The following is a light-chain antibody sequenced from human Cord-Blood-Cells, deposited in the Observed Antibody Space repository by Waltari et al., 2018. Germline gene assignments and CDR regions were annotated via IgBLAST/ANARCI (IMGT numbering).Light chain of an antibody. CDR2: GAS. CDR1: QSVSSN. V-gene: IGKV3-15*01. CDR3: QQYNNWPRT. Sequence: EIVMTQSPATLSVSPGERATLSCRASQSVSSNLAWYQQKPGQAPRLLIYGASTRATGIPARFRGSGSGTEFTLTISSLQSEDFAVYYCQQYNNWPRTFGQGP. J-gene: IGKJ1*01.